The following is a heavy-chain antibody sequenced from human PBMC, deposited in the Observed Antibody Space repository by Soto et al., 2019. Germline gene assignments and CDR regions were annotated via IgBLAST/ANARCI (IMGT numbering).Heavy chain of an antibody. Sequence: PGGSLRLSCAASGFTFSSYAMHWVRQAPGKGLEWVAVISYDGSNKYYADSVKGRFTISRDNSKNTLYLQMNSLRAEDTAVYYCARETPGIAVAFDYWGQGTLVTVSS. V-gene: IGHV3-30-3*01. CDR1: GFTFSSYA. CDR2: ISYDGSNK. J-gene: IGHJ4*02. D-gene: IGHD6-19*01. CDR3: ARETPGIAVAFDY.